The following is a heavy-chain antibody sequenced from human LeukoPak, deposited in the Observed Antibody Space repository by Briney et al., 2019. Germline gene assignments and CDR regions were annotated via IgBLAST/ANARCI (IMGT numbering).Heavy chain of an antibody. CDR2: IYYSGST. V-gene: IGHV4-39*01. CDR3: GATSLKQWLQKAN. D-gene: IGHD6-19*01. CDR1: GGSISSSSYY. J-gene: IGHJ4*02. Sequence: SETLSLTCTDSGGSISSSSYYWGWIRQPPGKGLEWIGSIYYSGSTYYNPSLKSRVTISVDTSKNQFSLKLSSVTAADTAVYYCGATSLKQWLQKANWGQGTLVTVSS.